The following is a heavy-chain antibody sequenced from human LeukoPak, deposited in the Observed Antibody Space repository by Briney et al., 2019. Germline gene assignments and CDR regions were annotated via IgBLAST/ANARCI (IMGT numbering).Heavy chain of an antibody. V-gene: IGHV4-34*01. D-gene: IGHD2-21*02. CDR2: INHSRST. J-gene: IGHJ4*02. CDR1: GXSFSGYY. CDR3: ARAPLYCGGDCYLPYFDY. Sequence: SETLSLTCAVYGXSFSGYYESWIRQPPGKGLEWIEEINHSRSTTYNPSLKSRVNISVDTSKNQFSLKLSSVTAADTAVYYGARAPLYCGGDCYLPYFDYWGQGTLVTVSS.